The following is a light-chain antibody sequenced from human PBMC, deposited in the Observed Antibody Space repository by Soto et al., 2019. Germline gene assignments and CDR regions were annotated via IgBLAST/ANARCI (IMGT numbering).Light chain of an antibody. CDR3: QQAKSLPYT. CDR1: QDIDRW. V-gene: IGKV1-12*01. Sequence: DIQMTQSPSSVSGAVGDRVSITCRASQDIDRWLAWYQQRPGKAPKLLIYGGFNLQSGVPSRFSGSGFGTDYTLTISNLQPEDFATYYCQQAKSLPYTSGQGTKLEIK. J-gene: IGKJ2*01. CDR2: GGF.